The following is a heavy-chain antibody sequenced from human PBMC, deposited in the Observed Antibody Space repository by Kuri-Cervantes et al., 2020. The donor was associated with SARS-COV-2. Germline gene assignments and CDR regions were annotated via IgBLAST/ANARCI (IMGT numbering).Heavy chain of an antibody. Sequence: GESLKISCAASGFTFSSYSMNWVRQAPGKGLEWVSSISSSSSSYIYYADSVKGRFTISRDNAKNSLYLQMNSLRAEDTAVYYCARESALLSLDYWGQGTLVTVSS. J-gene: IGHJ4*02. CDR2: ISSSSSSYI. CDR3: ARESALLSLDY. D-gene: IGHD2-8*01. V-gene: IGHV3-21*01. CDR1: GFTFSSYS.